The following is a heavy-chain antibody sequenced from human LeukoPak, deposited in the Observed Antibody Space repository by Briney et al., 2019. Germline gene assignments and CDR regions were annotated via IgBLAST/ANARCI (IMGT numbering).Heavy chain of an antibody. V-gene: IGHV3-33*01. CDR2: IWYDGSNK. J-gene: IGHJ3*02. CDR3: AREVAARSHAFDI. Sequence: GSLRLSCAAAGFTFSSYGMHWVRQAPGKGLEWVAVIWYDGSNKYYADSVKGRFTISRDNSKNTLYLQMNSLRAEDTAVYYCAREVAARSHAFDIWGQGTMVTVSS. D-gene: IGHD6-6*01. CDR1: GFTFSSYG.